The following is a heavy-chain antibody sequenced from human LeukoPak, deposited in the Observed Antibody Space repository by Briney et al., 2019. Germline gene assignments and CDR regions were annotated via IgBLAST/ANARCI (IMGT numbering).Heavy chain of an antibody. D-gene: IGHD4-17*01. Sequence: SQTLSLTCAVSGGSISSGGYSWSWTRQPPGKGLEWIGYIYHSGSTYYNPSLKSRVTISVDRSKNQFSLKLSSVTAADTAVYYCARAIDYGDSYYFDYWGQGTLVTVSS. CDR1: GGSISSGGYS. J-gene: IGHJ4*02. CDR3: ARAIDYGDSYYFDY. V-gene: IGHV4-30-2*01. CDR2: IYHSGST.